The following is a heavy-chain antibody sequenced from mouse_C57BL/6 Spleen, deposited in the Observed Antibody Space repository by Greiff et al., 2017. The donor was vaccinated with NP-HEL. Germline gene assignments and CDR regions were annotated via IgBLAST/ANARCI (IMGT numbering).Heavy chain of an antibody. V-gene: IGHV1-55*01. Sequence: QVQLQQSGAELVKPGASVKMSCKASGYTFTSYWITWVKQRPGQGLEWIGDIYPGSGSTNYNEKFKSKATLTVDTSSSTAYMQLSSLTSEDSAVYYCARDYYGSSHAMDYWGQGTSVTVSS. J-gene: IGHJ4*01. CDR3: ARDYYGSSHAMDY. CDR1: GYTFTSYW. D-gene: IGHD1-1*01. CDR2: IYPGSGST.